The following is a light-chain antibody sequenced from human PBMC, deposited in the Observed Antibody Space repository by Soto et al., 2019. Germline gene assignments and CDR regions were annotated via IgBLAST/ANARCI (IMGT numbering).Light chain of an antibody. CDR2: GVS. V-gene: IGLV2-14*01. Sequence: QSALTQPASVSGSPGQSITISCTGTSSDVGSHDYVSWYQQYPGKAPKLVIFGVSNRPSSVSSRFSGAKSGNTASLTISGLQVEDEADYYCSSFTTGTTRLVFGGGTKVTVL. CDR1: SSDVGSHDY. J-gene: IGLJ2*01. CDR3: SSFTTGTTRLV.